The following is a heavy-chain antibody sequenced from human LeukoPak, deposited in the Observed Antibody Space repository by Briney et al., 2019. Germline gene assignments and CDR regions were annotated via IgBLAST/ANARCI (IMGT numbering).Heavy chain of an antibody. CDR2: IIPIFGTA. J-gene: IGHJ4*02. D-gene: IGHD7-27*01. V-gene: IGHV1-69*13. Sequence: WASVKVSCKASGGTFSSYAISWVRQAPGQGLEWMGGIIPIFGTANYAQKFQGRVTITADESTSTAYMELSSLRSEDTAVYYCAREGEGTGDTLFDYWGQGTLVTVSS. CDR3: AREGEGTGDTLFDY. CDR1: GGTFSSYA.